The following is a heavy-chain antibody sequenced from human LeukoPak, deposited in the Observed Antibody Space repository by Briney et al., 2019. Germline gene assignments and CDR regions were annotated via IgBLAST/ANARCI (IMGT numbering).Heavy chain of an antibody. Sequence: GGSLRLSCAASGFSFSSYAMSWVRQAPGKGPEWVSGISGSGGRTYYADSVKGRFTISRDNSKNTLYLQMNSLRAEDTAVYYCAKVPDSSGYYSCFEYWGQGALVTVSS. CDR2: ISGSGGRT. V-gene: IGHV3-23*01. J-gene: IGHJ4*02. CDR1: GFSFSSYA. CDR3: AKVPDSSGYYSCFEY. D-gene: IGHD3-22*01.